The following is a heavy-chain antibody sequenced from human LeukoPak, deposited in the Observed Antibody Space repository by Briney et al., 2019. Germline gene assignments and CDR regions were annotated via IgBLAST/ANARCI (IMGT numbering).Heavy chain of an antibody. CDR1: GFRFSVYG. CDR2: ISGSGGGT. J-gene: IGHJ3*02. V-gene: IGHV3-23*01. CDR3: VQEGPRGLAFDI. Sequence: GGSLRLSCEASGFRFSVYGMHWVRQAPGKGPEWVSGISGSGGGTYYADSVKGRFAISRDNSKNTLYLQMNSLRAEDTAVYYCVQEGPRGLAFDIWGQGTKVTVSS.